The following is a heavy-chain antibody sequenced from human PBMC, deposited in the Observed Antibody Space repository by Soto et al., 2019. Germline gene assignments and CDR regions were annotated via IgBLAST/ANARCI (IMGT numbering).Heavy chain of an antibody. Sequence: PSETLSLTCTVSGGSISSSNYYWGWIRQPPGKGLEWIGSIYYSGSTSYNSSLKSRVTIPVDTSKNQFSLRLRSVTAADTAVYYCASPTLGAFDIWGQGTMVTVSS. CDR3: ASPTLGAFDI. CDR2: IYYSGST. D-gene: IGHD3-16*01. V-gene: IGHV4-39*01. J-gene: IGHJ3*02. CDR1: GGSISSSNYY.